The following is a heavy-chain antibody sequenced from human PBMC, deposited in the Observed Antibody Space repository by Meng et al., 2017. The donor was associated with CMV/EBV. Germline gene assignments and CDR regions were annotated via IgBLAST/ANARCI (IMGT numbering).Heavy chain of an antibody. J-gene: IGHJ6*02. CDR1: GGTFSSYA. CDR3: ASFYYCSSTSCYTENYYYYGMDV. Sequence: SVKVSCKASGGTFSSYAISWVRQAPGQGLEWMGGIIPIFGTANYAQKFQGRVTITTDESTSTAYMELSSLRFEDTAVYYCASFYYCSSTSCYTENYYYYGMDVWGQGTTVTVSS. CDR2: IIPIFGTA. D-gene: IGHD2-2*02. V-gene: IGHV1-69*05.